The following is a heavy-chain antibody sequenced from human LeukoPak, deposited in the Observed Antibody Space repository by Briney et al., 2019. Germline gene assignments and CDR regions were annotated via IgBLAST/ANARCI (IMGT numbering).Heavy chain of an antibody. D-gene: IGHD3-22*01. J-gene: IGHJ4*02. CDR1: GLTFRSYW. V-gene: IGHV3-7*01. Sequence: PGGSLRLSCEASGLTFRSYWMSWVRQAPGKGLEWVANVKHDGSEKYYADSVKGRFTISRDNTKNSLYLQMNSLRAEDTAVYYCASSPPPYDSSGYHDYWGQGTLVTVSS. CDR2: VKHDGSEK. CDR3: ASSPPPYDSSGYHDY.